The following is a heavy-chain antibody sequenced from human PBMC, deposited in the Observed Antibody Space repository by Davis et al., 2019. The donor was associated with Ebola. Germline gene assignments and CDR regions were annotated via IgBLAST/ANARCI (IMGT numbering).Heavy chain of an antibody. J-gene: IGHJ4*02. Sequence: PSETLSLTCAVYGGSFSGYYWSWIRQPPGKGLEWIGEINHSGSTNYNPSLKSRVTISVDTSKNQFSLKLSSVTAADTAVYYCARAMVRGTIGLDYWGQGTLFTVSS. CDR1: GGSFSGYY. CDR2: INHSGST. CDR3: ARAMVRGTIGLDY. V-gene: IGHV4-34*01. D-gene: IGHD3-10*01.